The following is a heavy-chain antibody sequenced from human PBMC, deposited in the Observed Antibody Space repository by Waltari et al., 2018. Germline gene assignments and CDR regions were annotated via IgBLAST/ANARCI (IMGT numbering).Heavy chain of an antibody. CDR3: ARLLNGAFDF. D-gene: IGHD2-8*01. CDR2: IYHSGGT. CDR1: GYSISSGYY. V-gene: IGHV4-38-2*01. J-gene: IGHJ3*01. Sequence: QVQLQESGPGLEKLSETLSLTCAVSGYSISSGYYWGWIRQPPGKGLEWIGRIYHSGGTYYNPALKSRVTISVDTSKNQFSLKLSSVTAADTAVYYCARLLNGAFDFWGQGTMVTVSS.